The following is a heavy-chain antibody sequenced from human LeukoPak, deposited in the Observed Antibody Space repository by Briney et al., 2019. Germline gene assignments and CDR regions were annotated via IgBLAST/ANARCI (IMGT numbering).Heavy chain of an antibody. Sequence: PGGSLRLSCATSGFIFRSYWMSWVRQAPGKGLEWVANIKQDGSDKYYVDSVKGRFTISRDNAKNSLYLQMNSLGAEDADVYYCATHDVLAGYPYFDNWGQGTLVTVSS. V-gene: IGHV3-7*01. CDR3: ATHDVLAGYPYFDN. CDR2: IKQDGSDK. J-gene: IGHJ4*02. CDR1: GFIFRSYW. D-gene: IGHD3-9*01.